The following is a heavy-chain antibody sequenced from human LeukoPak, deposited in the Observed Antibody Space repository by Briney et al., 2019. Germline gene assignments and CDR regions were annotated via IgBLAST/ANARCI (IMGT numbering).Heavy chain of an antibody. J-gene: IGHJ4*02. CDR1: GYTLTELP. V-gene: IGHV1-24*01. CDR2: FDPEDGET. Sequence: ASVKVSCKVSGYTLTELPMHWVRQAPGKGLEWMGGFDPEDGETIYAQKLQGRVTMTTDTSTSTAYMELRSLRSDDTAVYYCARDRSRKGGHVGDYQGDYWGQGTLVTVSS. D-gene: IGHD3-10*01. CDR3: ARDRSRKGGHVGDYQGDY.